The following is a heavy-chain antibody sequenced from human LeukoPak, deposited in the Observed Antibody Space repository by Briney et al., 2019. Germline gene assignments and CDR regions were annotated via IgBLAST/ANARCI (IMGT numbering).Heavy chain of an antibody. CDR1: GYTFTGYY. D-gene: IGHD1-26*01. CDR3: ARVAGIRHGAPSY. V-gene: IGHV1-2*02. J-gene: IGHJ4*02. Sequence: ASVKVSCKASGYTFTGYYMHWGAQAPGQGLEGWGWINPNSGGTNYAQKFQGRVTMTRDTSNSTAYMGLSRLRSDDTAVYYCARVAGIRHGAPSYWGQGTLVTVSS. CDR2: INPNSGGT.